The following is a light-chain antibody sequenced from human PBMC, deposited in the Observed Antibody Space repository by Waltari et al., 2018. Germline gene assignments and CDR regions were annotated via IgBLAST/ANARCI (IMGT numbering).Light chain of an antibody. J-gene: IGLJ1*01. Sequence: SVLTQPPSVSEAPTQRVPSSGSGSSSNIGNNAVNWYQQLPEKAPHLLIYYDDCLPSGASHQCFGCTSATSAALVISGRQSEDEADYYCAAWDESMSGLVFGTGTKVTVL. CDR1: SSNIGNNA. CDR2: YDD. V-gene: IGLV1-36*01. CDR3: AAWDESMSGLV.